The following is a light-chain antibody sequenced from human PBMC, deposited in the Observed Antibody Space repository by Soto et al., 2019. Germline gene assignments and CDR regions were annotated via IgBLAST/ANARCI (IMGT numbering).Light chain of an antibody. CDR1: SSDVGGYNY. V-gene: IGLV2-14*01. Sequence: QSALTQPASVSGSPGQSITISCTGTSSDVGGYNYVSWYQQHPGKAPKLMIYDVSNRPSGVSNRFSGSKSGNTASLTIFGLQAEDEADYYCSSYISSSSPYVFGTGTKVTVL. J-gene: IGLJ1*01. CDR3: SSYISSSSPYV. CDR2: DVS.